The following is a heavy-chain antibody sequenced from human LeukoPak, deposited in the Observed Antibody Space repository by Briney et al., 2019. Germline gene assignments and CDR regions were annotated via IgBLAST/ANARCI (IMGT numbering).Heavy chain of an antibody. Sequence: SETLSLTCTVSGDSINESYWSWIRQSPGQGLEWIGNIYYRGDINYNPSLKSRVIISIDTSKNQFSLKVTSLTAADTAVYYCATNKDWAEADWGQGTLVIVSS. J-gene: IGHJ4*02. D-gene: IGHD3/OR15-3a*01. CDR1: GDSINESY. CDR2: IYYRGDI. CDR3: ATNKDWAEAD. V-gene: IGHV4-59*03.